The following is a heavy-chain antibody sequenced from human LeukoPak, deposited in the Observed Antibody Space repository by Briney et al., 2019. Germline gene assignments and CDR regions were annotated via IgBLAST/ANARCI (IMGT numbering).Heavy chain of an antibody. D-gene: IGHD3-22*01. CDR3: ASRSRYYYDSSGYTNYYYYYMDV. V-gene: IGHV4-31*03. CDR1: GGSISSGGYY. J-gene: IGHJ6*03. CDR2: ICYSGST. Sequence: MSSETLSLTCTVSGGSISSGGYYWSWIRQHPGKGLEWIGYICYSGSTYYNPSLKSRVTISVDTSKNQFSLKLSSVTAADTAVYYCASRSRYYYDSSGYTNYYYYYMDVWGKGTTVTVSS.